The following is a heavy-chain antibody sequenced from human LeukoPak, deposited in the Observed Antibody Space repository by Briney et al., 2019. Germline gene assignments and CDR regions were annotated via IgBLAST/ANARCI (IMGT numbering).Heavy chain of an antibody. J-gene: IGHJ3*02. V-gene: IGHV3-21*01. D-gene: IGHD3-22*01. Sequence: SLRLSCAASGFTFSSYSMNWVRQAPGKGLEWVSSISSSSSYIYYADSVKGRFTISRDNAKNSLYPQMNSLRAEDTAVYYCASGYYYDSSGSNAFDIWGQGTMVTVSS. CDR2: ISSSSSYI. CDR1: GFTFSSYS. CDR3: ASGYYYDSSGSNAFDI.